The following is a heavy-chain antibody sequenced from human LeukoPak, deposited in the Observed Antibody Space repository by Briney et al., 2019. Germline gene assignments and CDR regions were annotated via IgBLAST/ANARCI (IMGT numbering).Heavy chain of an antibody. CDR3: ARDPSNTSGWYAYLDS. Sequence: ASVTVSCKVSGHTLNELSMHWVRQAPGKGLEWMGGFDPEYGEHGETIYAQRFQGRVTLTTDASTSTAYMELRSLGSDDTAVYYCARDPSNTSGWYAYLDSWGQGTQVTVSS. CDR2: FDPEYGEHGET. V-gene: IGHV1-24*01. CDR1: GHTLNELS. D-gene: IGHD6-19*01. J-gene: IGHJ4*02.